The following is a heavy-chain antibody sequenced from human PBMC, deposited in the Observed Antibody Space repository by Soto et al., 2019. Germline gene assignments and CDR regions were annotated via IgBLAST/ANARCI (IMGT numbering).Heavy chain of an antibody. V-gene: IGHV3-74*01. CDR2: IKGDESNT. Sequence: EAQLVESGGGLVQPGGSLRLSCAASGFTFSTYWMHWVRQAPGGGLVWVSRIKGDESNTNYAASVKGRFTISRDNAKNTVYLQMNSLRAEDTAIYYCARGAVRAYYLDYWGQGVLVTVSS. CDR3: ARGAVRAYYLDY. J-gene: IGHJ4*02. D-gene: IGHD3-10*01. CDR1: GFTFSTYW.